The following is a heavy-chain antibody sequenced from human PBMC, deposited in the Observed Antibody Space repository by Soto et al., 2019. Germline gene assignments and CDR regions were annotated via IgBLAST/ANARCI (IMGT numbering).Heavy chain of an antibody. V-gene: IGHV3-30*18. CDR2: ISYDGSNK. D-gene: IGHD3-10*01. J-gene: IGHJ4*02. CDR3: AKDKFEDVGFGEYRMQSPADC. Sequence: QVQLVEAGGGVVQPGRSLRLSCAASGFTFSSYGMQWVRQSPGKVLGWVAVISYDGSNKYYADSVKSRFTISRDNSKNTFYLQMNSLSAEDTAVYYCAKDKFEDVGFGEYRMQSPADCWGQGTLVTDSS. CDR1: GFTFSSYG.